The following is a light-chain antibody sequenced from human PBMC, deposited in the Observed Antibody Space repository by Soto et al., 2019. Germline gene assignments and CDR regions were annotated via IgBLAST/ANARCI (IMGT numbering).Light chain of an antibody. CDR2: EVS. Sequence: QSALTQPASVSGSPGQSITISCTGTSSDVAGYNYVSWFQQHPGKAPKLMIYEVSNRPSGVSHRFSGSKSGNTASLTISGLQAEDDADYYCSSYTSSSTVVFGGGTKLTVL. CDR3: SSYTSSSTVV. J-gene: IGLJ2*01. CDR1: SSDVAGYNY. V-gene: IGLV2-14*01.